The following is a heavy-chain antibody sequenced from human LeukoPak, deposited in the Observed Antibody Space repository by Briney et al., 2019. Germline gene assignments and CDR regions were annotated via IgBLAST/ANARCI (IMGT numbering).Heavy chain of an antibody. CDR1: GYTFSNYD. V-gene: IGHV1-8*03. J-gene: IGHJ4*02. CDR3: AREGLDF. CDR2: MNPNTGNR. Sequence: ASVKVSCKASGYTFSNYDIDWVRQAPGQGLEWMGYMNPNTGNRDYGQKFQGRLTITTDTSISTAYMELSNLISEDTAIYSCAREGLDFWGQGTLVTVSS.